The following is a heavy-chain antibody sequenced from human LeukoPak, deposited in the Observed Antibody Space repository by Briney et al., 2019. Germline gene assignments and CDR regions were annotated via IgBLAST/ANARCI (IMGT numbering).Heavy chain of an antibody. J-gene: IGHJ3*02. CDR1: GGSFSGYY. V-gene: IGHV4-34*01. D-gene: IGHD3-9*01. Sequence: PSETLSLTCAVYGGSFSGYYWSWIRQLPGKGLEWIGEINHSGSTNYNPSLKRRVTISVDTSKNQFSLKLSSVTAADAAVYYCARDFDYGAFDIWGQGTMVTVSS. CDR3: ARDFDYGAFDI. CDR2: INHSGST.